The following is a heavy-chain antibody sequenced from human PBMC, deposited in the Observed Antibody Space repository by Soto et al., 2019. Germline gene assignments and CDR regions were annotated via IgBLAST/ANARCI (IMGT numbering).Heavy chain of an antibody. Sequence: PSETLSLTCTVSGGSISSGDHYWSWIRQPPGKGLEWIGNIYYSGSTYYNPSLKSRVTISVDTSKNQFSLKLSSVTAADTAVYYCVRVQVTHGRVRFYGMDVWGQGTTVTVYS. V-gene: IGHV4-30-4*01. D-gene: IGHD2-15*01. CDR3: VRVQVTHGRVRFYGMDV. J-gene: IGHJ6*02. CDR1: GGSISSGDHY. CDR2: IYYSGST.